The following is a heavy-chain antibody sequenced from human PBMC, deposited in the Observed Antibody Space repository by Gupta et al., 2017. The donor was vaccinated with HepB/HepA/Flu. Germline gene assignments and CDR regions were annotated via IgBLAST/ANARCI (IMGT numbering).Heavy chain of an antibody. CDR3: AKDCDGYNLPSYGMDV. D-gene: IGHD5-24*01. V-gene: IGHV3-9*01. Sequence: EVQLVESGGGLVQPGRSLRLSCAASGFTFDDYAMHWVRQAPRKGLEWVSGISWNSGSIGYADSVKGRFTISRDNAKNSLYLQMNSLRAEDTALYYCAKDCDGYNLPSYGMDVWGQGTTVTVSS. CDR1: GFTFDDYA. CDR2: ISWNSGSI. J-gene: IGHJ6*02.